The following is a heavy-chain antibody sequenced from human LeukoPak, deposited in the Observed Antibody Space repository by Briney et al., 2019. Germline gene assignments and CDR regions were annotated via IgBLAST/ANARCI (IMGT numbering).Heavy chain of an antibody. CDR3: ARSPEDQLLWMGALYYFDY. J-gene: IGHJ4*02. CDR1: GFTFSDYY. D-gene: IGHD2-2*01. CDR2: ISSSGSTI. Sequence: GGSLRLSCAASGFTFSDYYMNWIRQAPGKGLEWVSYISSSGSTIYYADSVKGRFTISRDNAKNSLYLQMNSLRAEDTAVYYCARSPEDQLLWMGALYYFDYWGQGTLVTVSS. V-gene: IGHV3-11*01.